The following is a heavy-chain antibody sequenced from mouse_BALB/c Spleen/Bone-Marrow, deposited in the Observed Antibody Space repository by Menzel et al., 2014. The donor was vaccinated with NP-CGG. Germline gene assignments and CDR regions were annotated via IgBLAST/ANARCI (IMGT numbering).Heavy chain of an antibody. CDR3: ARSYGGGDY. J-gene: IGHJ2*01. Sequence: EVKLVESGPELVKPGASVKMSCRASGYTFTSYVMHWVKRKPGQGLEWIGYINPYNDGTKYNEKFKGRATLTSDKSSSTAYMELSSLTSEDSAVYYCARSYGGGDYWGQGTTLTVSS. CDR2: INPYNDGT. D-gene: IGHD1-1*01. CDR1: GYTFTSYV. V-gene: IGHV1-14*01.